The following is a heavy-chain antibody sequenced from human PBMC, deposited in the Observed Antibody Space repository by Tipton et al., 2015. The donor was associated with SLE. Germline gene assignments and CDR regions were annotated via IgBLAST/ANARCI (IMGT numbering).Heavy chain of an antibody. J-gene: IGHJ6*02. CDR2: IYTSGDA. CDR3: AREGKGYSYGLHYYYYGMDV. V-gene: IGHV4-4*07. CDR1: GDSISTYF. Sequence: TLSLTCTVSGDSISTYFWNWIRQPAGKGLEWIGRIYTSGDANYNPSLRSRVTMSVDTSKNQFSLNLRSVTAADTAVYYCAREGKGYSYGLHYYYYGMDVWGQGTTVTVSS. D-gene: IGHD5-18*01.